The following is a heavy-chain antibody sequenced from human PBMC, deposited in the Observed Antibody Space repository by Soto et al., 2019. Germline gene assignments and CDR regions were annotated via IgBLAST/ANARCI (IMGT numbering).Heavy chain of an antibody. CDR3: ARTYDFWSGYSDYYFDY. D-gene: IGHD3-3*01. Sequence: ASVKVSCKASGYTFTSYGISWVRQAPGQGLEWMGWISAYNGNTNYAQKLQGRVTMTTDTSTSTAYMELRSLRSDDTAVYYCARTYDFWSGYSDYYFDYWGQGTLVTVSS. CDR2: ISAYNGNT. V-gene: IGHV1-18*01. CDR1: GYTFTSYG. J-gene: IGHJ4*02.